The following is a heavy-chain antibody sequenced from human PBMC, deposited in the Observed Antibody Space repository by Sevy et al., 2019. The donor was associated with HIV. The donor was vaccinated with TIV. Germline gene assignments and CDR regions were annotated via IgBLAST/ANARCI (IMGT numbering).Heavy chain of an antibody. D-gene: IGHD5-12*01. CDR2: ISGSGIST. Sequence: GGSLRLSCAASGFTFSSYAMSWVRQAPGKGLEWVSAISGSGISTYYADSVKGRFTISRDNSKNTLYLQMNNLRAEDTAVFYCAKGIGYSGYETDYWGQGTPVTVSS. CDR1: GFTFSSYA. CDR3: AKGIGYSGYETDY. V-gene: IGHV3-23*01. J-gene: IGHJ4*02.